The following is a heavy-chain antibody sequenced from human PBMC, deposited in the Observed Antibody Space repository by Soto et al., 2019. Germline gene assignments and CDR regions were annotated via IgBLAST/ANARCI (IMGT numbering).Heavy chain of an antibody. CDR2: IKPDESVK. CDR3: AQDSFRVPTY. Sequence: GVTLRLSCAASGFTLSSYWMAWVRQAAGKGLEWVANIKPDESVKSYASPVKGRFTISRDSANNSLRLQMNRLRAEDTAAYYCAQDSFRVPTYWGRGTLVTVSS. D-gene: IGHD2-15*01. CDR1: GFTLSSYW. V-gene: IGHV3-7*01. J-gene: IGHJ4*02.